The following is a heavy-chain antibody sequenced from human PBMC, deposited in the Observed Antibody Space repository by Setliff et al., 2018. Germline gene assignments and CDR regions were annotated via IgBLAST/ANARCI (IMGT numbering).Heavy chain of an antibody. D-gene: IGHD3-3*01. CDR3: AGQGPIFGSGLIPGFDQ. J-gene: IGHJ4*02. V-gene: IGHV3-23*01. CDR2: GSTGKT. CDR1: GFSFSNYA. Sequence: PGGSLRLSCAASGFSFSNYAMSWVRQAPRKGLEWVSGGSTGKTDYADSVKGRFTTSRDNSKNTLSLQMSSLRTEDTAIYFCAGQGPIFGSGLIPGFDQWGQGTMVTVSS.